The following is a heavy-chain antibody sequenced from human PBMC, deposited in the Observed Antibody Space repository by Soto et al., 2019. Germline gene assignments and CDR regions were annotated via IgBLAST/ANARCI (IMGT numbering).Heavy chain of an antibody. D-gene: IGHD3-10*01. CDR3: VRDRLTIIRAVTYLWYFDL. Sequence: QVQLQESGPGLVKPSETLSLTCAVSGDSINSTNCWTWVRQPPGKGLEWIGEICHTGSTNYKPSLNSRVTISVDKSKNQFSLKLSSVTAADTAVYYCVRDRLTIIRAVTYLWYFDLWGRGTLVTVSS. CDR1: GDSINSTNC. J-gene: IGHJ2*01. V-gene: IGHV4-4*02. CDR2: ICHTGST.